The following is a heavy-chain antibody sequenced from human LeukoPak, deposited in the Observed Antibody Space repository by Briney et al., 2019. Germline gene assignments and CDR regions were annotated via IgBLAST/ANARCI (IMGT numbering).Heavy chain of an antibody. Sequence: GASVKVSCKASGGTFSSYAISWVRQAPGQGLEWMGGIIPIFGTANYAQKFQGRVTITADESTSTAYMELSSLRSDDTAVYYCASSDYDILTGYYGWGQGTLVTVSS. V-gene: IGHV1-69*13. D-gene: IGHD3-9*01. CDR2: IIPIFGTA. J-gene: IGHJ4*02. CDR3: ASSDYDILTGYYG. CDR1: GGTFSSYA.